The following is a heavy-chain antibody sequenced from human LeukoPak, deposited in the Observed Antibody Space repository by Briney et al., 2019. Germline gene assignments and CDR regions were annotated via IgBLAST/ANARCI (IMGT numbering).Heavy chain of an antibody. Sequence: PGGSLRLSCAASGFTFSSNAMSWVRQAPGKGLEWVSGTSGSGVSTYYADSVKGRFTISRDNSKNTLYLQMNSLRAEDTAVYYCAKGMSYPFDYWGQGTLVTVSS. CDR1: GFTFSSNA. D-gene: IGHD1-26*01. V-gene: IGHV3-23*01. CDR3: AKGMSYPFDY. J-gene: IGHJ4*02. CDR2: TSGSGVST.